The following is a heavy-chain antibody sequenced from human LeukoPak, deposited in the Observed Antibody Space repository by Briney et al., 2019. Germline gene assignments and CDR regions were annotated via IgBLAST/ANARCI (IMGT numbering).Heavy chain of an antibody. CDR3: ARESQGGWELLYNTLDY. V-gene: IGHV1-2*02. J-gene: IGHJ4*02. D-gene: IGHD2-15*01. CDR2: INPNSGGT. Sequence: GASVKVSCKASGYTFTGYYMHWVRQAPGQGLEWMGWINPNSGGTNYAQKFQGRVTMTRDTSISTAYMKLSRLRSDDTAVYYCARESQGGWELLYNTLDYWGQGTLVTVSS. CDR1: GYTFTGYY.